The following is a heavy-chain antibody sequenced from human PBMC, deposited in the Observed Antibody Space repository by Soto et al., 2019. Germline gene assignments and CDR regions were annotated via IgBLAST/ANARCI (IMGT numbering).Heavy chain of an antibody. V-gene: IGHV1-2*04. CDR2: INPNSGGT. CDR1: GYTFTGYY. J-gene: IGHJ6*02. Sequence: ASVKVSCKASGYTFTGYYMHWVRQAPGQGLEWMGWINPNSGGTNYAQKFQGWVTMTRDTSISTAYMELSRLRSDDTAVYYCARGSSGRYSYYYGMDEWGQGTTVTVSS. D-gene: IGHD6-19*01. CDR3: ARGSSGRYSYYYGMDE.